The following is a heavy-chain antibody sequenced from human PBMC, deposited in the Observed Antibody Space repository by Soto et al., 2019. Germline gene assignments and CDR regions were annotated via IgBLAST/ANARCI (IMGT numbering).Heavy chain of an antibody. CDR3: ARDTVLTGMFDL. Sequence: SETLSLTCTVSGGSIGSYHWSWVRQPPGKGREWIASVYYTGTTNYNPSLGSRVTISIDAPENQISLKLTSVTAADTAFYYCARDTVLTGMFDLWGQGTLVTVSS. V-gene: IGHV4-59*01. CDR2: VYYTGTT. D-gene: IGHD4-17*01. CDR1: GGSIGSYH. J-gene: IGHJ5*02.